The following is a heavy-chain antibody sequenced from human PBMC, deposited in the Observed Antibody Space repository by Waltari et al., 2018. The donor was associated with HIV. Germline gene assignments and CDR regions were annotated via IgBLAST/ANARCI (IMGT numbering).Heavy chain of an antibody. V-gene: IGHV3-30*02. Sequence: QVHLVESGGGVVQPGGSLKLSCAASGFTFSNYLMHWVRQAPGKGLEWVTFIYYDGNNKNYVDSVKGRFTISRDNSKKTLYLQMNSRRHEDTAVYYCARGGLAISPAGTRLYTGMDVWGQGTTVTVSS. CDR1: GFTFSNYL. J-gene: IGHJ6*02. CDR3: ARGGLAISPAGTRLYTGMDV. CDR2: IYYDGNNK. D-gene: IGHD6-13*01.